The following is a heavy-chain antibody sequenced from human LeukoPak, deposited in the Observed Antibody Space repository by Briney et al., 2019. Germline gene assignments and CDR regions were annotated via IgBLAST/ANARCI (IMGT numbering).Heavy chain of an antibody. CDR3: ARVPGGATFDY. V-gene: IGHV3-74*01. Sequence: PGGSLRLSCVASGFTFNNYWMHWVRQAPGKGLVWVSRIYSDGITTTYADSVKGRFTISRDNAKNTLYLQMNSLRVEDTAVYYCARVPGGATFDYWGQGTLVTVSS. D-gene: IGHD1-26*01. CDR1: GFTFNNYW. J-gene: IGHJ4*02. CDR2: IYSDGITT.